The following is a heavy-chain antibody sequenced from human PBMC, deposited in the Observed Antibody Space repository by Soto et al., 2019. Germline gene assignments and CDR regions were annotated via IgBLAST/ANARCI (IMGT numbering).Heavy chain of an antibody. CDR2: ITGPGRSA. D-gene: IGHD4-17*01. Sequence: PGGSLRLSCVFSGFTFSRYAMNWVRQAPGKGLEWVSAITGPGRSAYYADSVKGRFTISRDSSKNTLYLQMSSLRAEDTGVYYCATFYGDYAGGEFCQHWGRGTLVTVSS. CDR1: GFTFSRYA. CDR3: ATFYGDYAGGEFCQH. J-gene: IGHJ1*01. V-gene: IGHV3-23*01.